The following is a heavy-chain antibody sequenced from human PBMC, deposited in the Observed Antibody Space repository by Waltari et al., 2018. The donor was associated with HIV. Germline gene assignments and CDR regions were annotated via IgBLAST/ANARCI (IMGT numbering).Heavy chain of an antibody. CDR2: IKSKTDGGTT. Sequence: EVQLVESGGGLVKPGASLRLSCAASGFPFSNAWMSWVRQAPGKGLEWVGRIKSKTDGGTTDYAAPVKGRFTISRDDSKNTLYLQMNSLKTEDTAVYYCTTAYYYDSSGYYSVFDYWGQGTLVTVSS. CDR3: TTAYYYDSSGYYSVFDY. V-gene: IGHV3-15*01. D-gene: IGHD3-22*01. J-gene: IGHJ4*02. CDR1: GFPFSNAW.